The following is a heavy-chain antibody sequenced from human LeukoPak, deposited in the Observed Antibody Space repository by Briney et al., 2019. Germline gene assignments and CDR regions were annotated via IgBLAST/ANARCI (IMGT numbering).Heavy chain of an antibody. CDR3: ARSSTYCSSTSCLVYYYYLDV. CDR2: IYYSGST. Sequence: PSETLSLTCSVSGGSISSYYWSWIRQPPGKGLEWIGYIYYSGSTNYNPSLKSRVTISVDTSKNQFSLILSSVTAADTAVYFCARSSTYCSSTSCLVYYYYLDVWGKGTTVTISS. D-gene: IGHD2-2*01. J-gene: IGHJ6*03. V-gene: IGHV4-59*01. CDR1: GGSISSYY.